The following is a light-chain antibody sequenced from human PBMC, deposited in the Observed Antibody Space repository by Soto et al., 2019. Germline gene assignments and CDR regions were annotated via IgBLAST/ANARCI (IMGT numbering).Light chain of an antibody. J-gene: IGKJ4*01. CDR1: QSVSSTY. CDR3: QHYGSLVLT. CDR2: GAS. Sequence: EIVLTQSPGTLSLSPGERATLSCRASQSVSSTYLAWYQQKPGQAPRLLIYGASSRATGIPDRFSGSGSGTGFTLTISRLEPDDFAVYYCQHYGSLVLTFGGGTKVEIK. V-gene: IGKV3-20*01.